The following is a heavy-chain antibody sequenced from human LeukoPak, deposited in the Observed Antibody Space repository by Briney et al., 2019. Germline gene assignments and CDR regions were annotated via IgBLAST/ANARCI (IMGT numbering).Heavy chain of an antibody. D-gene: IGHD3-16*01. J-gene: IGHJ6*02. V-gene: IGHV4-61*01. Sequence: SETLSLTCTVSGGSVSSGSYYWSWVRQPPGKGLEWIGYTYYSGSTNYNPSLKSRVTISVDTSKNQFSLKLSSVTAADTAVYYCASTSRSIPGKLVMDVWGQGTTVTVSS. CDR2: TYYSGST. CDR3: ASTSRSIPGKLVMDV. CDR1: GGSVSSGSYY.